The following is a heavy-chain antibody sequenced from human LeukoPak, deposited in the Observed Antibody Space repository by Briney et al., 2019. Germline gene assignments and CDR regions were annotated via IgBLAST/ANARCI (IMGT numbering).Heavy chain of an antibody. CDR1: GFTFSSYA. D-gene: IGHD6-19*01. V-gene: IGHV3-30-3*01. CDR2: ISYDGSNK. J-gene: IGHJ4*02. CDR3: ARAPPYLSSGWYYFDY. Sequence: GGSLRLSCAASGFTFSSYAMHWVRQAPGKGLEWVAVISYDGSNKYYADSVKGRFTISRDNSKNTLYLQMNSLRAEDTAVYYCARAPPYLSSGWYYFDYWGQGTLVTVSS.